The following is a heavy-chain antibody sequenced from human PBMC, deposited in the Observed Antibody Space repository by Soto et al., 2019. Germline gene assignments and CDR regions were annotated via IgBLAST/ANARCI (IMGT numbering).Heavy chain of an antibody. CDR2: IFDSGVT. V-gene: IGHV4-31*03. J-gene: IGHJ4*02. D-gene: IGHD3-16*01. Sequence: PSETLSLTCYVSGDSISRGGYYWNWIRQHPGKGLEWIGNIFDSGVTYYNPSLKSRVTMSVDASKNQFSLNLTSVTAADTAVYYCTRDRGTSMITKLFDYWGQGTLVTVSS. CDR1: GDSISRGGYY. CDR3: TRDRGTSMITKLFDY.